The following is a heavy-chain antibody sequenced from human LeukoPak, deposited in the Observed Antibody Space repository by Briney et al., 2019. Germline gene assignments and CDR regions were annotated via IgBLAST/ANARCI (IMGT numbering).Heavy chain of an antibody. CDR3: ARDAGRIFSNSSGY. D-gene: IGHD6-6*01. CDR1: GFTFSSYG. CDR2: IRYDGSNK. J-gene: IGHJ4*02. Sequence: PGGSLRLSCAASGFTFSSYGMHWVRQAPGKGLEWVAFIRYDGSNKYYADSVKGRFTISRDNSKNTLYLQMNSLRAEDTDVYYCARDAGRIFSNSSGYWGQGTLVTVSS. V-gene: IGHV3-30*02.